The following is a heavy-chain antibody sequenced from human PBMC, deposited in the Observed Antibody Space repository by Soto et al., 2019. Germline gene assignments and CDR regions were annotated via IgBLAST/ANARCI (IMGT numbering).Heavy chain of an antibody. D-gene: IGHD2-15*01. CDR2: INPSDSYT. V-gene: IGHV5-10-1*01. Sequence: GESLKISCKGSGYSFTSYWISWVRQMPGKGLEWMGRINPSDSYTKYSPSFQGHVTISADKSISTAYLQWSSLKASDTATYYCARHSCSGGSCSLYYYSGMDVWRQGTTVTVSS. CDR1: GYSFTSYW. J-gene: IGHJ6*02. CDR3: ARHSCSGGSCSLYYYSGMDV.